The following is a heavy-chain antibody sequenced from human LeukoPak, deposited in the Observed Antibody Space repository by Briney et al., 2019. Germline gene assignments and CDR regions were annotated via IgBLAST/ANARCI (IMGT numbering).Heavy chain of an antibody. D-gene: IGHD1-26*01. CDR1: GGSFSGYY. CDR2: ISYSGST. Sequence: SEILSLTCAVYGGSFSGYYWSWIRQPPGKGLEWIGYISYSGSTDYNPSLKSRVTISLDTSKNQFSLRLSSVTAADTAVYYCARETRLHSGSYSNDAFDIWGQGTMVTVSS. CDR3: ARETRLHSGSYSNDAFDI. J-gene: IGHJ3*02. V-gene: IGHV4-59*01.